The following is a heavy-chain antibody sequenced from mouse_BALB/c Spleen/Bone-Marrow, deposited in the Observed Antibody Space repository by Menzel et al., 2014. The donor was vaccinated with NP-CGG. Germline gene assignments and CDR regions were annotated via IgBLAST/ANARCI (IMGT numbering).Heavy chain of an antibody. Sequence: EVKLVESGGGLVQPAGSLKLSCAVSGFTFSSYTMSWVRQTPAKRLVGAAYFSNGDGSTYYPDTVKGRFTISRDNAKNPLYLQMSSLKSEDTAMYYCTRRAGAFWGQGTLVTVSA. D-gene: IGHD3-3*01. V-gene: IGHV5-12-2*01. CDR1: GFTFSSYT. CDR3: TRRAGAF. CDR2: FSNGDGST. J-gene: IGHJ3*01.